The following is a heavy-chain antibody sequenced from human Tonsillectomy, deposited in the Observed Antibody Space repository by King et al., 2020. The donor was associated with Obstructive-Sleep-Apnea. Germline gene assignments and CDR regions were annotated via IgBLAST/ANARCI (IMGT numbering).Heavy chain of an antibody. CDR3: ARGALRGNIGD. CDR1: GGSISTNGYY. Sequence: QLQESGPGLVKPSETLSLICTVSGGSISTNGYYWGWIRQSPGKGLEWIGTISYSGNTSYNPSLKSRVNISVDTSKSQFSLKLSSVTAADTAVYWCARGALRGNIGDWGQGTLVTVSS. CDR2: ISYSGNT. D-gene: IGHD5-12*01. J-gene: IGHJ4*02. V-gene: IGHV4-39*07.